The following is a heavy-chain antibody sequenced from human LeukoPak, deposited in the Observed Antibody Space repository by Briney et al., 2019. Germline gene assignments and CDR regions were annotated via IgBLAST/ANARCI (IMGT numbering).Heavy chain of an antibody. J-gene: IGHJ4*02. CDR1: GGSISSYY. D-gene: IGHD6-13*01. Sequence: SETLSLTCTVSGGSISSYYWSWIRQPPGKGLEWIGFIYYSGSTNYNPSLKGRVTISVDTSKNQFSLKLSSVTAADTAVYYCARHAAAAGLFDYWGQGTLVTVSS. CDR2: IYYSGST. V-gene: IGHV4-59*08. CDR3: ARHAAAAGLFDY.